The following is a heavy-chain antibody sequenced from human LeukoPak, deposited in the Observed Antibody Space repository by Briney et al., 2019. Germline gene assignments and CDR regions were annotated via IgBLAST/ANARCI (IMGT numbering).Heavy chain of an antibody. V-gene: IGHV3-23*01. CDR3: AKAGRHGNSDFYYFDY. J-gene: IGHJ4*02. Sequence: PGGSLRLSCAAPGYTFSNYVMTWVRQAPGKGLERVSAISGDGGSTYYADSVKGRFTISRDNSKNTLFLQIISLTAEDTAIYYCAKAGRHGNSDFYYFDYWGQGTLVTVSS. D-gene: IGHD4-23*01. CDR2: ISGDGGST. CDR1: GYTFSNYV.